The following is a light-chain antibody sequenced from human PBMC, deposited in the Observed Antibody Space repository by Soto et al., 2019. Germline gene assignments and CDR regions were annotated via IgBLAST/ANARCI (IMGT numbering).Light chain of an antibody. J-gene: IGKJ5*01. Sequence: EVVLTQSPGTLSLSPGERATLSCRASQSVSNSYLAWYQQKPGQAPSLLIYGASSRATGIPDRFSGSGSGTGFTLTISRLEPEDFAVYYCQHYGSSTTFGQGTRLEI. CDR3: QHYGSSTT. CDR1: QSVSNSY. V-gene: IGKV3-20*01. CDR2: GAS.